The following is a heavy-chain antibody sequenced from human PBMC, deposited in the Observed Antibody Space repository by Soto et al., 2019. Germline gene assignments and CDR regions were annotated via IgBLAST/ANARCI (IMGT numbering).Heavy chain of an antibody. CDR1: GDSVSSNSAA. Sequence: KQSQTLSLTCAISGDSVSSNSAAWNWIRQSPSRGLEWLGRTYYRSKWYNDYAVSVKSRITINPDTSKNQFSLQLNSVTPEDTAVYYCARVPKDCSSTSCYAFDIWGQGTMVTVSS. D-gene: IGHD2-2*01. CDR2: TYYRSKWYN. V-gene: IGHV6-1*01. J-gene: IGHJ3*02. CDR3: ARVPKDCSSTSCYAFDI.